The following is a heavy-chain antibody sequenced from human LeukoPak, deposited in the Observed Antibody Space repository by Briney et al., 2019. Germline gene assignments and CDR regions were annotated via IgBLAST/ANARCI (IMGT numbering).Heavy chain of an antibody. Sequence: SETLSLTCAVYGGSFSGYYWSWIRQPPGKGLEWIGEITHSRSTNYNPSLKSRVTISVDTSKNQFSLKLSSVTAADTAVYYCARGGDVDTAMGDFDYWGQGTLVTVSS. J-gene: IGHJ4*02. CDR2: ITHSRST. V-gene: IGHV4-34*01. D-gene: IGHD5-18*01. CDR1: GGSFSGYY. CDR3: ARGGDVDTAMGDFDY.